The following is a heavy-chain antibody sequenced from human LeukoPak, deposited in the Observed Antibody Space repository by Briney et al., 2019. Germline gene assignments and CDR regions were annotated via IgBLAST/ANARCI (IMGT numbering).Heavy chain of an antibody. CDR1: GYTFTSYG. Sequence: AAVKVSCTASGYTFTSYGSRWVRQAPGQGLDCMGWISAYNGNTNYAQTLQGRGTMTTDTSTSTAYMELRSLRSDDTAVYYCARVGYGDHSNYWGQGTLVTVSS. CDR3: ARVGYGDHSNY. J-gene: IGHJ4*02. D-gene: IGHD4-17*01. V-gene: IGHV1-18*04. CDR2: ISAYNGNT.